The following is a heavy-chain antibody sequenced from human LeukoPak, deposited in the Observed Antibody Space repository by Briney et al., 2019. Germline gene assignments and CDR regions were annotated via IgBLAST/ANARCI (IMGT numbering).Heavy chain of an antibody. CDR1: GYTFTGYY. Sequence: ASVKVSCKASGYTFTGYYIHWVRQAPGQGLQWMGWINPNSGFAHYPQNFQGRLTMTRDTSISTAYMELSRLRSDDTAVYYCARAPRYYYDSSGLFQHWGQGTLVTVSS. CDR2: INPNSGFA. J-gene: IGHJ1*01. CDR3: ARAPRYYYDSSGLFQH. V-gene: IGHV1-2*02. D-gene: IGHD3-22*01.